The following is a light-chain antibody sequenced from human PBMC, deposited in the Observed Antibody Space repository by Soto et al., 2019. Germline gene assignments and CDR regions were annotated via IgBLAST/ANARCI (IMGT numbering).Light chain of an antibody. CDR1: QSVSTK. J-gene: IGKJ2*01. CDR3: QQDNDWASNS. V-gene: IGKV3-15*01. CDR2: GAS. Sequence: EIEMTQSPATLPVSPGERATLSCRASQSVSTKLAWYQQKPGQAPRLLIYGASTRAPGFPARFTGSGSGTEFTLTIRRLQYEDFAFSYCQQDNDWASNSLGQGTKLEIK.